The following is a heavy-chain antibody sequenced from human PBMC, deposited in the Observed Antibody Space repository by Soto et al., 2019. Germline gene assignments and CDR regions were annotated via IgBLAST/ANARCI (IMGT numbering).Heavy chain of an antibody. CDR3: EKSPEAAAGSNWLDP. J-gene: IGHJ5*02. CDR2: ISGSGGST. Sequence: GGSLRLSCAASGFTFSSYAMSWVRQAPGKGLEWVSAISGSGGSTYYADSVKGRFTISRDNSKNTLYLQMNSLRAEDTAVYYCEKSPEAAAGSNWLDPWGQGTLVTVSS. V-gene: IGHV3-23*01. D-gene: IGHD6-13*01. CDR1: GFTFSSYA.